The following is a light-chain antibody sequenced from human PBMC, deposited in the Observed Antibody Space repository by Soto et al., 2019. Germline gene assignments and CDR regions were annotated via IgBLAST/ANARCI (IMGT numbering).Light chain of an antibody. CDR1: NSDVGGYNY. CDR2: DVT. V-gene: IGLV2-11*01. J-gene: IGLJ2*01. Sequence: QSALAQPRSVSGSPGQSVTISCTGTNSDVGGYNYVSWYQQHPGKAPKLMIYDVTKRPSGVPDRFSGSKSGNTASLTISGLQADDEVDYYCCSYAGGYTLGVFGGGTKLTVL. CDR3: CSYAGGYTLGV.